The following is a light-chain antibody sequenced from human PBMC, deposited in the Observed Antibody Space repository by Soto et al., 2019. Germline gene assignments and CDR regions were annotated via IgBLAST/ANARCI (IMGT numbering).Light chain of an antibody. J-gene: IGKJ1*01. CDR2: DAS. CDR3: QQYNSYRT. V-gene: IGKV1-5*01. Sequence: DIQMTQSPSTLSASVGDRVTITCRASQSISSWLAWYQQKPGKAPKLLIYDASSLESGVPSRFSGSGSGTEFTLTISSLQPDDFATYYCQQYNSYRTFGKGTKVDI. CDR1: QSISSW.